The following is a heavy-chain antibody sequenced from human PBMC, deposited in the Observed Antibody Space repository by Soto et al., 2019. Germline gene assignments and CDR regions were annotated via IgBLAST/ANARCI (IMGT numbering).Heavy chain of an antibody. J-gene: IGHJ4*02. D-gene: IGHD3-22*01. Sequence: QVQLVESGGGVVQPGRSLRLSCAASGFTFSSYGMHWVRQAPGKGLEWVAVISYDGSNKYYAESVKGRFTISRDNSKNTLYLQMNSLRAEDTAVYYCAKDHYDSSGSFDYWGQGTLVTVSS. CDR3: AKDHYDSSGSFDY. CDR1: GFTFSSYG. CDR2: ISYDGSNK. V-gene: IGHV3-30*18.